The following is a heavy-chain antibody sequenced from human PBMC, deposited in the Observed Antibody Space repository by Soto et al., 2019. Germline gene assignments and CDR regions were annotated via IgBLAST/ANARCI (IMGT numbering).Heavy chain of an antibody. Sequence: LSLTCTVSGGSISSYYWSWIRQPPGKGLEWIGYIYYSGSTNYNPSLKSRVTISVDTSKNQFSLKLSSVTAADTAVYYCARDGIAAAGKDYYYGMDVWGQGTTVTVSS. V-gene: IGHV4-59*01. J-gene: IGHJ6*02. CDR2: IYYSGST. CDR3: ARDGIAAAGKDYYYGMDV. D-gene: IGHD6-13*01. CDR1: GGSISSYY.